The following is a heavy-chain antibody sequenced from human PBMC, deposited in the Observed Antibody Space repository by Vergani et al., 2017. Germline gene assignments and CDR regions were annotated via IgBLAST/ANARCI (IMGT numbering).Heavy chain of an antibody. D-gene: IGHD3-9*01. CDR1: GGSISSSNW. CDR3: ARALKLRYSPVGDYYYYGMDV. J-gene: IGHJ6*02. Sequence: QVQLQESGPGLVKPPGTLSLTCAVSGGSISSSNWWSWVRQPPGKGLEWIGEIYHSGSTNYNPSLKSRVTISVDESKNQFSLKLSSVTAADTAVYYCARALKLRYSPVGDYYYYGMDVWGQGTTVTVSS. CDR2: IYHSGST. V-gene: IGHV4-4*03.